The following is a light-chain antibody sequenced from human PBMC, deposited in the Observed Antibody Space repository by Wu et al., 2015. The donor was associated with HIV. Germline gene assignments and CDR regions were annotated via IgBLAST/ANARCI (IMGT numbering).Light chain of an antibody. CDR1: QSISNY. CDR3: QQSYSTPRYT. Sequence: QVTQSPSALSASVGDRVTITCRASQSISNYLNWYQQKPGKAPKVLIYAASSLQSGVPSRFSGSGSGTHFTLTISSLQLEDFATYYCQQSYSTPRYTFGQGTKLEI. V-gene: IGKV1-39*01. J-gene: IGKJ2*01. CDR2: AAS.